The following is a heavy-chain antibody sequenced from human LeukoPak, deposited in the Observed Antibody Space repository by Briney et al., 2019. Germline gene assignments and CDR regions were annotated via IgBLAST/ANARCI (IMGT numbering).Heavy chain of an antibody. CDR2: VYYSGST. Sequence: PSETLSLTCTVSGGSISSASYYWGWIRQPPGKGLEWIGSVYYSGSTYYNPSLKSRVTISVDTSKNQLSLKLSSVTAADTAVYYCARQPYDSSGSYYFDYWGQGTLVTVSS. CDR3: ARQPYDSSGSYYFDY. D-gene: IGHD3-22*01. V-gene: IGHV4-39*01. CDR1: GGSISSASYY. J-gene: IGHJ4*02.